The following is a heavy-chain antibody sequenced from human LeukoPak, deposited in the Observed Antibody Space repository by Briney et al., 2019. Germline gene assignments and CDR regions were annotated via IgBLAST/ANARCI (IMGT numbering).Heavy chain of an antibody. Sequence: GESLKISCKGYGYSFTSYWIGWVRQMPGKGLEWMGIIYPGDSDTRYSPSFQGQVTFSADKSISTAYLQWSSLKASDTAMYYCARRGAYCGGDCYLFDYWGQGTLVIVSS. D-gene: IGHD2-21*01. V-gene: IGHV5-51*01. CDR1: GYSFTSYW. CDR2: IYPGDSDT. J-gene: IGHJ4*02. CDR3: ARRGAYCGGDCYLFDY.